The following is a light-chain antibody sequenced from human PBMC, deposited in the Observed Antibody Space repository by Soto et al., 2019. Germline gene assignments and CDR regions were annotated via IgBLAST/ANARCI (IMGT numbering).Light chain of an antibody. CDR2: GAS. V-gene: IGKV3-15*01. Sequence: EIVLTQSPATLSLSPGERAALSCRASQSVSSNLAWYQQKPGQAPRLLIYGASTRATGIPARFSGSGSGTDFTLTINSLQPEDFATYYCQQSYFTPITFGQGTRLEIK. J-gene: IGKJ5*01. CDR1: QSVSSN. CDR3: QQSYFTPIT.